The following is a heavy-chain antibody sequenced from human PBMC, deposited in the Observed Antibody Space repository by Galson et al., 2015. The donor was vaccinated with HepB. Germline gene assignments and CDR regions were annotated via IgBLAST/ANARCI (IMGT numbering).Heavy chain of an antibody. D-gene: IGHD6-13*01. J-gene: IGHJ1*01. CDR1: GFTFNNYA. CDR2: ISGSGGST. V-gene: IGHV3-23*01. Sequence: RLSCAASGFTFNNYAMGWVRQAPGKGLEWASGISGSGGSTYYADSVKGRFTISRDNSKNILYLQMNSLRADDTAVYYCAKRGYAGAAAADPEYFQHWGQGTLVTVSS. CDR3: AKRGYAGAAAADPEYFQH.